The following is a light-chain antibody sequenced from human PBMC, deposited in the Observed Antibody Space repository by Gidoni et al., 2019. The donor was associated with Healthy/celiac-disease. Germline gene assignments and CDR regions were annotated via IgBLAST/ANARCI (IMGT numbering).Light chain of an antibody. CDR3: MQALQTPPT. CDR2: WGS. J-gene: IGKJ1*01. V-gene: IGKV2-28*01. Sequence: DIVITQSPLSLPVTPGEPASISCRSSQSLLHSNGYNYLDWYLQKPGQSPQLLIDWGSNRAAGVPDRFSGSGSGTDFTLKISRVEAEDVGVYYCMQALQTPPTFGQGTKVEIK. CDR1: QSLLHSNGYNY.